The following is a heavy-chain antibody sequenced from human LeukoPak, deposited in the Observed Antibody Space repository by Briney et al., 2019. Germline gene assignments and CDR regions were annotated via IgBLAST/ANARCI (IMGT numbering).Heavy chain of an antibody. V-gene: IGHV4-59*01. Sequence: SETLSLTCNVSGGSISGYHWSWIRQPPGKGLEWLGYIYYSGSSNYNPSLKSRVTISADTSKNKFSLKLTSVTAADTAVYYCARVKYRGYDSLGQDAFDIWGQGTMVTVSS. D-gene: IGHD5-12*01. J-gene: IGHJ3*02. CDR1: GGSISGYH. CDR3: ARVKYRGYDSLGQDAFDI. CDR2: IYYSGSS.